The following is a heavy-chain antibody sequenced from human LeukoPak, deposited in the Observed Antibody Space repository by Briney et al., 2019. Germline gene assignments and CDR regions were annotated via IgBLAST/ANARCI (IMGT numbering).Heavy chain of an antibody. J-gene: IGHJ3*02. Sequence: PSETLSLTCGIHGGSFSGYYWSWIRQTPQKGLEWLGEINHRGSTNHNPSLKSRVTLSVDTSNNQFSLKVLSVTAADTALYARRAVVAPNPQDAFDIWGQGTTVIVSS. V-gene: IGHV4-34*01. CDR3: RAVVAPNPQDAFDI. D-gene: IGHD2-15*01. CDR2: INHRGST. CDR1: GGSFSGYY.